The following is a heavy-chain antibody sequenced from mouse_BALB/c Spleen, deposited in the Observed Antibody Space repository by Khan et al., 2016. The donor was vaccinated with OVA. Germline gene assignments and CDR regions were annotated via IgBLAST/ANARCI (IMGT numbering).Heavy chain of an antibody. CDR2: INPSDGDT. CDR1: GYTFTSYY. V-gene: IGHV1S81*02. J-gene: IGHJ3*01. Sequence: QVHVKQSGAELVKPGASVKLSCKASGYTFTSYYMYWVKQRPGQGLEWIGEINPSDGDTNFNEKFKSKATLTVDKSSSTAYMQLRSLTSEDSAVYYCTRSGYGTFAYWGQGTLVTVSA. D-gene: IGHD2-1*01. CDR3: TRSGYGTFAY.